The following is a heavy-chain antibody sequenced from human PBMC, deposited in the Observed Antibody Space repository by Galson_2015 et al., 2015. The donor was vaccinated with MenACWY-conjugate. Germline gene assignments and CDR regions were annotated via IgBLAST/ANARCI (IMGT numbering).Heavy chain of an antibody. V-gene: IGHV5-51*01. CDR1: GYSFTTYW. J-gene: IGHJ3*01. CDR3: ARPGRNSGYDSAFDV. D-gene: IGHD5-12*01. CDR2: IYPGDSDT. Sequence: QSGAEVKNPGESLKISCKASGYSFTTYWIAWVRQMPGKGLEWMGIIYPGDSDTRYSPSFQGQVTISADKSINTAYLQWASLKASDTAFYYCARPGRNSGYDSAFDVWGQGTGVTVSS.